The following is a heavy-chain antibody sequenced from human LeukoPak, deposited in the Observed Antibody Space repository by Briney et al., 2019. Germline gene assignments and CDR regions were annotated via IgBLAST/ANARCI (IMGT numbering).Heavy chain of an antibody. CDR3: ARDQPLGSLLRYFDY. CDR2: IYHRGST. CDR1: GGSISSSNW. V-gene: IGHV4-4*02. J-gene: IGHJ4*02. Sequence: PSGTLSLTCAVSGGSISSSNWWSWVRQPPGKGLEWIGEIYHRGSTNYNPSLKSRITISVDKSKNHFSLKLTSVTAADTAVYYCARDQPLGSLLRYFDYWGQGTLVTVSS. D-gene: IGHD3-9*01.